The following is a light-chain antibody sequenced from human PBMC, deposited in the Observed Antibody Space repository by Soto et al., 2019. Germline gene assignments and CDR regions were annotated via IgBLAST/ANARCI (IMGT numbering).Light chain of an antibody. J-gene: IGKJ2*01. V-gene: IGKV3-11*01. CDR1: QSVSNF. CDR3: QQRSNWPPYT. Sequence: EIVLTQSPATLSLSPGEIAILSCRASQSVSNFLAWYQQKPGQAPRLLIYDTSNRATGIPARFSGSGSGTDFTLTISNLEPEDFAVYYCQQRSNWPPYTFGQGTKVEIK. CDR2: DTS.